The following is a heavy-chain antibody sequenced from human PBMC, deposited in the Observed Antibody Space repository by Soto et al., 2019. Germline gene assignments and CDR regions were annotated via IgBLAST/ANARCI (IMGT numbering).Heavy chain of an antibody. V-gene: IGHV3-33*05. CDR3: ARWWTTWGLDV. D-gene: IGHD2-15*01. CDR2: TSYDGSNN. J-gene: IGHJ4*02. CDR1: GFTFRSYV. Sequence: QVQLVESGGGVVQPGTSLRLSCVGSGFTFRSYVIHWGRQAPGKGLEWVALTSYDGSNNFYGDSVKGRFTISRHNSRNTVELQMDSLRFEDTALYYCARWWTTWGLDVWGQGTLVSVSS.